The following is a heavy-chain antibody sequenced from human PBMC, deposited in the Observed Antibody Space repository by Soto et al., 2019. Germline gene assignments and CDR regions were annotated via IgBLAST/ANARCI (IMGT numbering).Heavy chain of an antibody. CDR2: IYRDGTT. J-gene: IGHJ4*02. D-gene: IGHD5-12*01. V-gene: IGHV3-74*01. CDR1: GFSLNNYW. Sequence: TGGSLRLSCAVSGFSLNNYWMHWVRQRPGKGLVWVARIYRDGTTSYADSVKGRFTISRDNAKNTVSLQMNSLKDEDTAVYYCMRGSTGYGNFDYWGQGTLVTVSS. CDR3: MRGSTGYGNFDY.